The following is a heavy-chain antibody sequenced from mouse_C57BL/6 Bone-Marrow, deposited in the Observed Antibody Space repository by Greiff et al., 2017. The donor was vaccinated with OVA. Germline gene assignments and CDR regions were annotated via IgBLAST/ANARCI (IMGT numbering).Heavy chain of an antibody. CDR3: AIVTVDAD. Sequence: QVQLQQPGAELVRPGSSVKLSCKASGYTFTSYWMDWVKQRPGQGLEWIGNIYPSDSETHYNQKFKDKATLTVDKSSSTAYMQLSSLTSEDSAVDYCAIVTVDADWGQGTLVTVSA. J-gene: IGHJ3*01. CDR2: IYPSDSET. CDR1: GYTFTSYW. D-gene: IGHD1-1*01. V-gene: IGHV1-61*01.